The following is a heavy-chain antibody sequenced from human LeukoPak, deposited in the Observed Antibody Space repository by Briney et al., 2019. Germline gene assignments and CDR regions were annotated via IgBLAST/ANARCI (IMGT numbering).Heavy chain of an antibody. D-gene: IGHD3-16*01. J-gene: IGHJ3*02. Sequence: GGSLRLSCAASGFTFSSYEMNWVRQAPGKGLEWVSCISGSGNTIYYADSVKGRFTVSRDNAKNSLYLQMNSLRAEDTAVYYCARDSHRWGQSAFDIWGQGTMVTVSS. CDR3: ARDSHRWGQSAFDI. CDR2: ISGSGNTI. CDR1: GFTFSSYE. V-gene: IGHV3-48*03.